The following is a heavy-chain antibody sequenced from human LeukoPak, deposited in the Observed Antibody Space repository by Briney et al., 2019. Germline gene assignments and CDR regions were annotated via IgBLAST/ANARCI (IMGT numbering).Heavy chain of an antibody. V-gene: IGHV4-59*01. J-gene: IGHJ4*02. D-gene: IGHD6-13*01. Sequence: SETLSLTCTVSGGSISSNYWIWIRLPPGRGLEWIGYIYYSGSTHYNPSLKSRVTISLDTSKSQFSLKLTSVTAADTAVYYCAKARDSNIWYPFDYWGQGTLVTVSS. CDR1: GGSISSNY. CDR2: IYYSGST. CDR3: AKARDSNIWYPFDY.